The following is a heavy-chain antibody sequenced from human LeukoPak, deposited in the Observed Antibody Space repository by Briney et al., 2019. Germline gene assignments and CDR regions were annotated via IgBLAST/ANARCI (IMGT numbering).Heavy chain of an antibody. CDR1: GFTFSNYW. CDR2: IRQDGSEI. V-gene: IGHV3-7*01. D-gene: IGHD3-10*01. CDR3: ATYYGSGSPTNFFYYYMDV. Sequence: GGSLRLSCAASGFTFSNYWMSWVRQAPGKGLEWVANIRQDGSEIYYVDSVKGRFTLSRDNSKNTLYLQMSSLRAEDTAVYYCATYYGSGSPTNFFYYYMDVWGKGTTVTIS. J-gene: IGHJ6*03.